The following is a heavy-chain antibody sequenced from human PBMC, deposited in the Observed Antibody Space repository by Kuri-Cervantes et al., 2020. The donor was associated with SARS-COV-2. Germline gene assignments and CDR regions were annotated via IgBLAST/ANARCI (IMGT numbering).Heavy chain of an antibody. J-gene: IGHJ3*02. D-gene: IGHD1-7*01. CDR1: GFTLDDYA. CDR3: AKGGYNWNYDAFDI. Sequence: SLKISCAASGFTLDDYAMHWVRQAPGKGLEWVSGISWNSGSIGYADSVKGRFTISRDSAKNSLYLQMNSLRAEDMALYYCAKGGYNWNYDAFDIWGQGTMVTVSS. V-gene: IGHV3-9*03. CDR2: ISWNSGSI.